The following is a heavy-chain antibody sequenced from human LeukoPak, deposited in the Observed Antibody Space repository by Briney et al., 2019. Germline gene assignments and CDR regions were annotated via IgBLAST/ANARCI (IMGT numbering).Heavy chain of an antibody. CDR1: GGSISSSSYY. D-gene: IGHD2-15*01. CDR2: IYYSGST. Sequence: KPSETLSLTCTVSGGSISSSSYYWGWIRQPPGKGLEWIGNIYYSGSTYYNPSLKSRVTISVDTSKNQFSLKLSSVTAAGTAVYYCARQTPYLYFDYWGQGTLVTVSS. CDR3: ARQTPYLYFDY. V-gene: IGHV4-39*01. J-gene: IGHJ4*02.